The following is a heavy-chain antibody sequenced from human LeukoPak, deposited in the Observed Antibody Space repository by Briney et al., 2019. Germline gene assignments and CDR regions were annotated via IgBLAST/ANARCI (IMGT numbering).Heavy chain of an antibody. D-gene: IGHD4-17*01. V-gene: IGHV4-39*01. CDR3: ASLLLQDGDAH. Sequence: PSETLSLTCTVSGGSISSSSYYWGWIRQPPGKGLEWIGSIYYSGTTYYSPSLKSRVTISVDTSKNQFSLRLTSVTAADTAIYYCASLLLQDGDAHWGQGILVTVSS. J-gene: IGHJ4*02. CDR2: IYYSGTT. CDR1: GGSISSSSYY.